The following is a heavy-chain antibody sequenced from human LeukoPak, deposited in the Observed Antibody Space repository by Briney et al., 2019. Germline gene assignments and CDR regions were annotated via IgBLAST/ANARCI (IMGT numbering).Heavy chain of an antibody. CDR1: GASLSSSSNY. V-gene: IGHV4-39*01. Sequence: SETLSLTCSVSGASLSSSSNYWGWIRQPPGKGLEWIGSIYYSGSTSYNPSFKSRVTISAGTSNRQFSLELSSVTAADTAVYYIARNTGSYIDYWGQGTLVTVSS. CDR3: ARNTGSYIDY. CDR2: IYYSGST. J-gene: IGHJ4*02. D-gene: IGHD1-26*01.